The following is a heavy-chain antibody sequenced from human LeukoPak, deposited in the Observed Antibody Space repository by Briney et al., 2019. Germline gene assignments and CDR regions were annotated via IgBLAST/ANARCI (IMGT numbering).Heavy chain of an antibody. Sequence: GASVKVSCKASGGTFSRYAISGVRQAPGQGVEWVGGIIPILGIANYAQKFQGRVTITADKSTSTAYMELSSLRSEDTAVYYCARVEWIAAAGKYGMDVWGQGTTVTVSS. J-gene: IGHJ6*02. V-gene: IGHV1-69*10. CDR3: ARVEWIAAAGKYGMDV. D-gene: IGHD6-13*01. CDR2: IIPILGIA. CDR1: GGTFSRYA.